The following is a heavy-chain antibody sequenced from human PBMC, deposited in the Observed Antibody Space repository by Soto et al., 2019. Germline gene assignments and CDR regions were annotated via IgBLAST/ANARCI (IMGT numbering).Heavy chain of an antibody. D-gene: IGHD1-26*01. CDR2: ITPTFGSA. V-gene: IGHV1-69*06. J-gene: IGHJ4*02. CDR3: ASERSAQYFDY. Sequence: SVKVSCKASGGTFSGHGIAWVRQVPGQGLEWMGGITPTFGSATYAPKFQGRVTISADKSTSTAYMELSSLRSEDTAVYFCASERSAQYFDYWGQGTLVTVS. CDR1: GGTFSGHG.